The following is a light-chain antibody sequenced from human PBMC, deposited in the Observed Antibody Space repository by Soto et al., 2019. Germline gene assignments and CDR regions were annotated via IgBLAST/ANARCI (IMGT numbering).Light chain of an antibody. CDR1: QSISSN. CDR2: GAS. J-gene: IGKJ1*01. Sequence: EIVMTQSPATLSVYPGERATLSCRASQSISSNLAWYQQKPGQAPRLLIYGASTRATGIPASFSGSGSGTEFTLTISSLQSEDFAVYYCQQYNSWPRTFGQGTKVEFK. V-gene: IGKV3-15*01. CDR3: QQYNSWPRT.